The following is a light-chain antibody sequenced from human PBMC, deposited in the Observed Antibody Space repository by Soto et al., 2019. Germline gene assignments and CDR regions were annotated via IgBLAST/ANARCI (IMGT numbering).Light chain of an antibody. CDR3: QQYGRP. CDR2: GAS. V-gene: IGKV3-20*01. CDR1: QSVSSY. J-gene: IGKJ1*01. Sequence: EIVLTQSPATLSLSPGERGTLSCRASQSVSSYLAWYQQKPGQAPRLLIYGASSRATGIPDRFSGSGSGTDFTLTISRLEPEDFAVYYCQQYGRPFGQGTKVDIK.